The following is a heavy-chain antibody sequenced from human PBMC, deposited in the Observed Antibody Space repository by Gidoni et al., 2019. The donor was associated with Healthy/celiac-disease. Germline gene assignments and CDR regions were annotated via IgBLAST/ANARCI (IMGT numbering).Heavy chain of an antibody. V-gene: IGHV5-51*01. CDR3: ARLTMVQGVAGAFDI. CDR1: GYSFTSYW. Sequence: EVQLVQSGAEVQQPGESLTISCTGSGYSFTSYWIGWARQMPGNGLEWMGIIYPGDSDTRYSPSFQGQVTIAADKSISTAYLQWSSLKASDTAMYYCARLTMVQGVAGAFDIWGQGTMVTVSS. CDR2: IYPGDSDT. J-gene: IGHJ3*02. D-gene: IGHD3-10*01.